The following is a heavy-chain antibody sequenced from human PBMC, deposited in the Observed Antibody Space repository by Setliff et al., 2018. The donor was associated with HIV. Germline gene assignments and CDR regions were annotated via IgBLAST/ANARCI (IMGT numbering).Heavy chain of an antibody. Sequence: SETLSLTCSVSGGSISSYYWSWIRQPPGKGLEWIGYIYYSGSTNYNPSLKSRVTISVDTSKNQFSLKLRSVTAADRAVYYCARVPGYSSGTSYMDVWGKGTTVTVSS. CDR2: IYYSGST. CDR3: ARVPGYSSGTSYMDV. J-gene: IGHJ6*03. V-gene: IGHV4-59*12. CDR1: GGSISSYY. D-gene: IGHD6-19*01.